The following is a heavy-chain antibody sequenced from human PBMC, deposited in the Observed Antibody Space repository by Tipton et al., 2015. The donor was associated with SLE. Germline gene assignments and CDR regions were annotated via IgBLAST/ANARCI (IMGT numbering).Heavy chain of an antibody. V-gene: IGHV4-34*01. D-gene: IGHD6-19*01. CDR2: INHSGTT. CDR1: DGSFSGYC. Sequence: GLVKPSETLSLTCAVYDGSFSGYCWSWIRQPPGKGLEWIGEINHSGTTNYDPSLKSRVTISVDTSKNQFSLKLSSVTAADTAVYYCARDPFRGLAVAASAYWGQGTLVTVSS. CDR3: ARDPFRGLAVAASAY. J-gene: IGHJ4*02.